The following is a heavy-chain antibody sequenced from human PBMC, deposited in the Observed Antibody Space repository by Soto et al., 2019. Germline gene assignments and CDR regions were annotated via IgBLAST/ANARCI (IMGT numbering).Heavy chain of an antibody. CDR1: GGSISGSSYY. V-gene: IGHV4-39*01. J-gene: IGHJ6*02. CDR3: ARHFXYGSGSYSYHYYYGMDV. Sequence: PSETLSLTCTVSGGSISGSSYYWGWIRQPPGKGLEWIGSIYYSGSTYYNPSLKSRVAISVDTSKNQFSLKLSSVTAADTAVYYCARHFXYGSGSYSYHYYYGMDVWGQGTTVTVSS. CDR2: IYYSGST. D-gene: IGHD1-26*01.